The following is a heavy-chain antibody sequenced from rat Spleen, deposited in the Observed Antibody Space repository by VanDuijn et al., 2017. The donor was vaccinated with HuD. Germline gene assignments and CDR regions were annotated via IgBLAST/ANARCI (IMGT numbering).Heavy chain of an antibody. CDR1: GFSLTNFH. J-gene: IGHJ2*01. D-gene: IGHD1-4*01. CDR2: ISTGGST. Sequence: QVQLRESGPGLVQPSQTLSLTCTVSGFSLTNFHVHWVRQPPGKGLEWIAAISTGGSTYYNSALKSRLSISRDTSKSQVFLKMNSLQTEDTAIYFCTRERVPGFAFYFDYWGQGVMVTVSS. V-gene: IGHV2S12*01. CDR3: TRERVPGFAFYFDY.